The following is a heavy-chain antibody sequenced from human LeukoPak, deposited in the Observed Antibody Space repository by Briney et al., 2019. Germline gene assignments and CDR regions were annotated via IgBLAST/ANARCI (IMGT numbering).Heavy chain of an antibody. CDR3: ARALGYCSGGSCYSSWFDP. Sequence: SVKVSCKASGGTFSSYAISWVRQAPGQGLEWMGGIIPIFGTANYAQKFQGRVTITTDESTSTAYMELSSLRSEDTAVYYCARALGYCSGGSCYSSWFDPRGQGTLVTVSS. CDR1: GGTFSSYA. V-gene: IGHV1-69*05. J-gene: IGHJ5*02. CDR2: IIPIFGTA. D-gene: IGHD2-15*01.